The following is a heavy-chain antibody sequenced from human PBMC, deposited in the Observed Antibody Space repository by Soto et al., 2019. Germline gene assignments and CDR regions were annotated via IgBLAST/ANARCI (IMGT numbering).Heavy chain of an antibody. CDR3: AKSKGRGTTNYYYYGMDV. D-gene: IGHD1-1*01. V-gene: IGHV3-30*18. CDR2: ISYDGSNK. CDR1: GFTFSSYG. Sequence: QVQLVESGGGVVQPGRSLRLSCAASGFTFSSYGMHWVRQAPGKGLEWVAVISYDGSNKYYADSVKGRFTISRDNSKNTLYLQMNSLRAEDTAVYYCAKSKGRGTTNYYYYGMDVWGQGTTVTVSS. J-gene: IGHJ6*02.